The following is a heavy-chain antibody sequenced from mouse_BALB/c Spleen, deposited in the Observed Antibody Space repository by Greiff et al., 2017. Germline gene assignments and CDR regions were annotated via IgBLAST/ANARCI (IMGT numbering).Heavy chain of an antibody. V-gene: IGHV5-4*02. J-gene: IGHJ4*01. CDR3: ARGDYYGRGNAMDY. CDR1: GFTFSDYY. Sequence: EVQLVESGGGLVKPGGSLKLSCAASGFTFSDYYMYWVRQTPEKRLEWVATISDGGSYTYYPDSVKGRFTISRDNAKNNLYLQMSSLKSEDTAMYYCARGDYYGRGNAMDYWGQGTSVTVSS. CDR2: ISDGGSYT. D-gene: IGHD1-2*01.